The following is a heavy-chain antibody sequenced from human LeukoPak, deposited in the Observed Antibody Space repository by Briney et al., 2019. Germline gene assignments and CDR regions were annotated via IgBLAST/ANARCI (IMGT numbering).Heavy chain of an antibody. Sequence: PGGSLRLSCAASGFTFSNYAMSWVRQAPGKGLEWVSSTSGSGGLTYNADFVKGRFTISRDNSKHTLYMQMNSLRAEDTAVYYCAKDGDNGYSYNIDYWGPGTLITVSS. CDR2: TSGSGGLT. D-gene: IGHD5-18*01. CDR3: AKDGDNGYSYNIDY. CDR1: GFTFSNYA. V-gene: IGHV3-23*01. J-gene: IGHJ4*02.